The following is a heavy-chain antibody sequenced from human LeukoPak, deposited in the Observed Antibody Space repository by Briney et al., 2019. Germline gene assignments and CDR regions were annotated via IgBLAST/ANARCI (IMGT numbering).Heavy chain of an antibody. CDR1: GGTFSSYA. J-gene: IGHJ4*02. Sequence: SVKVSCKASGGTFSSYAISWVRQAPGQGLEWMGGIIPIFGTANYAQKFQGRVTITADESTSTAYMELSSLRSENTAVYYCARCYDFWSGLYYFDYWGQGTLVTVSS. V-gene: IGHV1-69*13. CDR2: IIPIFGTA. CDR3: ARCYDFWSGLYYFDY. D-gene: IGHD3-3*01.